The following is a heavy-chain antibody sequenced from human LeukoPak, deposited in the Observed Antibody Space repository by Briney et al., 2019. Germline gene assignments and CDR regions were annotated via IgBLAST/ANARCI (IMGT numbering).Heavy chain of an antibody. J-gene: IGHJ6*03. Sequence: PGGSLRLSCAASTFTFSNYWMHWVRQAPGKGLEWVSSISSSSSYIYYADSVKGRFTISRDNAKNSLYLQMNSLRAEDTAVYYCARDLDGDYYYMDVWGKGTTVTVSS. CDR1: TFTFSNYW. D-gene: IGHD1-1*01. CDR2: ISSSSSYI. CDR3: ARDLDGDYYYMDV. V-gene: IGHV3-21*01.